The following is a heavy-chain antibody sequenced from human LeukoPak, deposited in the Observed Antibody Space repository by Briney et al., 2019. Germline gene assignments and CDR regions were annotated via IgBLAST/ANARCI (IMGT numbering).Heavy chain of an antibody. J-gene: IGHJ3*02. CDR2: ISAYNGNT. Sequence: GASVKVSCKASGYTFTSYGISWVRQAPGQGLEWMGWISAYNGNTNYAQKLQGRVTITTDESTSTAYMELSSLRSEDTAVYYCARDVPGFDAFDIWGQGTMVTVSS. V-gene: IGHV1-18*01. CDR1: GYTFTSYG. CDR3: ARDVPGFDAFDI.